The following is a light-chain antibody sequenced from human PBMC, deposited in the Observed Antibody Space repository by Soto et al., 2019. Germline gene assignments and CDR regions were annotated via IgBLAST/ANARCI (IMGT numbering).Light chain of an antibody. V-gene: IGKV1-39*01. J-gene: IGKJ1*01. Sequence: IQMTQSPSYLSASVGDVVTITCRASQRISHYLNWYQQKPGKAPKLLIYGASNLQSGVPSRFSGSGAGTDFTLTISSLQPEDFATYYCQQSYSTPRTFGQGTKVEIK. CDR2: GAS. CDR3: QQSYSTPRT. CDR1: QRISHY.